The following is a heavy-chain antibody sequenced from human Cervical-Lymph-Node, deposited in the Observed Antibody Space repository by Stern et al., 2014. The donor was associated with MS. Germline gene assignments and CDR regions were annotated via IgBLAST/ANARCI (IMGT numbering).Heavy chain of an antibody. D-gene: IGHD6-13*01. V-gene: IGHV4-61*02. J-gene: IGHJ1*01. Sequence: QLQLQESGPGLVKPSQTLSLTCTVSGGSISSGSYYWSWIRQPAGKGLEWIGRIYTSGSTNYNPSLKSRVTLSVDTSKNQFSLKLSSVTAADTAVYYCARGYSGSWYPEYFQHWGQGTLVTVSS. CDR1: GGSISSGSYY. CDR2: IYTSGST. CDR3: ARGYSGSWYPEYFQH.